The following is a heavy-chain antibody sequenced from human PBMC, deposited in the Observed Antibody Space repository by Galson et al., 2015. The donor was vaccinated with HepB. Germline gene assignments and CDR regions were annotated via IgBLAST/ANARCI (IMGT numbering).Heavy chain of an antibody. J-gene: IGHJ4*02. D-gene: IGHD6-19*01. Sequence: SVKVSCKASGYTFSTSAMNWVRQAPGQGLEWMGWINTNTESPRYAQGFTGRFVFSLDTSVSTAYLQISSLKAEDTAIYFCVRDFPYGSGWEFDYWGQGTLVTVSP. V-gene: IGHV7-4-1*02. CDR2: INTNTESP. CDR3: VRDFPYGSGWEFDY. CDR1: GYTFSTSA.